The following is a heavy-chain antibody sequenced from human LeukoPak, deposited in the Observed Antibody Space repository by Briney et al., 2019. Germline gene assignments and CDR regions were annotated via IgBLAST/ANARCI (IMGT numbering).Heavy chain of an antibody. V-gene: IGHV4-38-2*02. D-gene: IGHD6-13*01. CDR2: IYHSGST. CDR3: ARVGEAAAGGPGFDY. CDR1: GYSISSGYY. Sequence: KPSETLSLTCTVSGYSISSGYYWGWIRQPPGKGLEWIGSIYHSGSTYYNPSLKSRVTISVDTSKNQFSLKLSSVTAADTAVYYCARVGEAAAGGPGFDYWGQGTLVTVSS. J-gene: IGHJ4*02.